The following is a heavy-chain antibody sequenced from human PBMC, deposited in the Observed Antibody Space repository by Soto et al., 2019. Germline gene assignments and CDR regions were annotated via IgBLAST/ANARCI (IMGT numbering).Heavy chain of an antibody. CDR1: GGSISSYY. J-gene: IGHJ6*02. Sequence: SETLSLTCTVSGGSISSYYWSWIRQPPGKGLEWIGYIYYSGSTNYNPSLKSRVTISVDTSKNQFSLKLSSVTAADTAVYYCARGYSGYDLYYYYGMDVWGQGTTVTVSS. CDR3: ARGYSGYDLYYYYGMDV. D-gene: IGHD5-12*01. V-gene: IGHV4-59*08. CDR2: IYYSGST.